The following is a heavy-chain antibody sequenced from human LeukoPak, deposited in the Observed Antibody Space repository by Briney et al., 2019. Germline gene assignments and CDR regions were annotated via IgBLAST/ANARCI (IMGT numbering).Heavy chain of an antibody. CDR3: ARAHGDYGPYYYYYYMDV. CDR1: GYTFTVYY. D-gene: IGHD4-17*01. V-gene: IGHV1-2*02. J-gene: IGHJ6*03. Sequence: GASVSVSCKASGYTFTVYYMHWVRQAPGQGVEWMGWINPNSGGTNYAQKFQGRVTVTRDTSISTAYMELSRLRSDDTAVYYCARAHGDYGPYYYYYYMDVWGKGTTVTISS. CDR2: INPNSGGT.